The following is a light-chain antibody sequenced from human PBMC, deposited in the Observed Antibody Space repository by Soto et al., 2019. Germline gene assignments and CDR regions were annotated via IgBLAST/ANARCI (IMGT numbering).Light chain of an antibody. CDR3: QQRHMWPIT. CDR2: DAY. J-gene: IGKJ5*01. CDR1: QSLGNNY. Sequence: LTQSPGSLSLSPWQTATLSCTASQSLGNNYLAWYQQKPGQAPRLLIYDAYNRATGIPPRFSGSGSGTDFTLTISSLEPEDSAVYYCQQRHMWPITFGQGTRLEIK. V-gene: IGKV3D-20*02.